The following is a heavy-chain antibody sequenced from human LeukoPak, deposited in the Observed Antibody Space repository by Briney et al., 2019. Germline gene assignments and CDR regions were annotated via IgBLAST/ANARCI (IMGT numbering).Heavy chain of an antibody. CDR2: INPKSGGI. J-gene: IGHJ4*02. CDR1: GYTFTGYY. CDR3: ARDPRYSSSWYVDY. Sequence: ASVKVSCKASGYTFTGYYIHWVRQAPGQGLEWMGRINPKSGGINYAQKFQGRVTMTRDTSTSTVYMELSSLRSEDTAVYYCARDPRYSSSWYVDYWGQGTLVTVSS. D-gene: IGHD6-13*01. V-gene: IGHV1-2*06.